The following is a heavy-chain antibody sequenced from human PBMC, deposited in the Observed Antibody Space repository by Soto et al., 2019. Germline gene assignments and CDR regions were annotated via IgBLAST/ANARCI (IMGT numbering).Heavy chain of an antibody. J-gene: IGHJ4*02. D-gene: IGHD1-26*01. V-gene: IGHV3-30*03. CDR3: ASGGSYYRPDY. CDR1: GFTFSSYG. Sequence: QVQLVESGGGVVQPGRSLRLSCAASGFTFSSYGMHWVRQAPGKGLEWVAVISYDGSNKYYADSVKGRFTISRDNSKNTLYLQMNSRRAEDTAVYYCASGGSYYRPDYWGQGTLVNVSS. CDR2: ISYDGSNK.